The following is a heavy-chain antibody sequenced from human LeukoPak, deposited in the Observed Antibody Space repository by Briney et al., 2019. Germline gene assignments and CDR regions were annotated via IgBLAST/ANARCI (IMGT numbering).Heavy chain of an antibody. V-gene: IGHV1-18*01. J-gene: IGHJ6*04. Sequence: ASVKVSCKASGYTFTSYGISWVRQAPGQGLEWMGWISAHDGNTNYAQKLQGRVTMTTDTSTSTAYMELGSLRSDDTAVYYCARDGKFIPYDMDVWGKGATVTVSS. CDR1: GYTFTSYG. D-gene: IGHD1-14*01. CDR2: ISAHDGNT. CDR3: ARDGKFIPYDMDV.